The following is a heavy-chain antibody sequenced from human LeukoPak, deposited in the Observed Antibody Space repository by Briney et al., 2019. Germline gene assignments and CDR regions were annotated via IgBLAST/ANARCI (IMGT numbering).Heavy chain of an antibody. CDR2: IYYSGCT. Sequence: KPSETLSLTCTVSGGSISSYYWSWIRQPPGKGLEWIGYIYYSGCTNYNPSLKSRVTISVDTSKNQFSLKLSSVTAADTAVYYCARGSSGWFDPWGQGTLVTVSS. V-gene: IGHV4-59*01. CDR3: ARGSSGWFDP. D-gene: IGHD5/OR15-5a*01. J-gene: IGHJ5*02. CDR1: GGSISSYY.